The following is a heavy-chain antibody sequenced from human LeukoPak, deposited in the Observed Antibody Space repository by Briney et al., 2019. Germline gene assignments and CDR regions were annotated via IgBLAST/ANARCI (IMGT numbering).Heavy chain of an antibody. CDR1: GGSISSSSYY. V-gene: IGHV4-39*07. J-gene: IGHJ5*02. D-gene: IGHD4-17*01. CDR2: IYYSGST. CDR3: ARMRTVTTAWFDP. Sequence: SETLSLTCTVSGGSISSSSYYWGWLRQPPGTGLEGLGSIYYSGSTNYNPSLKSRVTISVNTSKNQFSLKLSSVTAADTAVYYCARMRTVTTAWFDPWGQGTLVTVSS.